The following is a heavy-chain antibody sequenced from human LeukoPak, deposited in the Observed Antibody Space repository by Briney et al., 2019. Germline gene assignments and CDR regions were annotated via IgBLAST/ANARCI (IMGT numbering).Heavy chain of an antibody. CDR3: ARTLTTTYS. V-gene: IGHV3-48*03. Sequence: GGSLRLSCTASGFTFSSHEVNWVRQAPGKGLEWLSYISNSGGDINYADSVKGRFTISRDNAKNSLYLQMNSLRVEDTAVYYCARTLTTTYSWGQGTLVTVSS. CDR2: ISNSGGDI. D-gene: IGHD4-17*01. CDR1: GFTFSSHE. J-gene: IGHJ4*02.